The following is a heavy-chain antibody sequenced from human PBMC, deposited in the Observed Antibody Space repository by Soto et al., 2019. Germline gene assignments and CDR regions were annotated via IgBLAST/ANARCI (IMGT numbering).Heavy chain of an antibody. D-gene: IGHD3-22*01. CDR1: GFTFSSYG. V-gene: IGHV3-30*18. J-gene: IGHJ4*02. CDR2: ISYDGSNK. Sequence: PGGSLRLSXAASGFTFSSYGMHWVRQAPGKGLEWVAVISYDGSNKYYADSVKGRFTISRDNSKNTLYLQMNSLRAEDTAVYYCAKDTSITMIVVVITPLDYWGQGTLVTVSS. CDR3: AKDTSITMIVVVITPLDY.